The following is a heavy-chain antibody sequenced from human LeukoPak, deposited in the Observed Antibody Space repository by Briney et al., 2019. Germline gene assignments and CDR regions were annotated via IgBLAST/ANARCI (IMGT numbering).Heavy chain of an antibody. CDR1: GFTFSSYA. D-gene: IGHD6-19*01. V-gene: IGHV3-23*01. J-gene: IGHJ4*02. CDR2: ISGSGGST. CDR3: ATAGSGWYWNFDY. Sequence: GGSLRLSCAVSGFTFSSYAMSWVRQAPGKGLEWVSAISGSGGSTYYADSVKGRFTISRDNSKNTLYLQMNSLRAEDTAVYYCATAGSGWYWNFDYWGQGTLVTVSS.